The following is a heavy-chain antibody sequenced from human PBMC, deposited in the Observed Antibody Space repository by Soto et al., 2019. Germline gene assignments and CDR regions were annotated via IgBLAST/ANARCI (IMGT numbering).Heavy chain of an antibody. Sequence: QVQLVESGGGVVQPGRSLRLSCAASGFSFSYHPMHWVRQAPGKGLEWVAVISYDESTTYYADSVKGRFTISRDNSKNTLYLQMNSLRAEDTAVYFCARGPAGRRGGMDVWGQGTTVTVSS. CDR2: ISYDESTT. D-gene: IGHD6-19*01. V-gene: IGHV3-30*04. CDR3: ARGPAGRRGGMDV. J-gene: IGHJ6*02. CDR1: GFSFSYHP.